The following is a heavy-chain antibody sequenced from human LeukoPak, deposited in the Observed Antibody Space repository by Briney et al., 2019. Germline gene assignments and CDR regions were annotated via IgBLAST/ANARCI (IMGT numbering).Heavy chain of an antibody. CDR2: ISSSGSAI. CDR1: GFTFSSYE. J-gene: IGHJ6*04. Sequence: PGGSLRLSCAASGFTFSSYEMNWVRQAPGKGLEWVSYISSSGSAIYYADSVKGRFTISRDNAKNSLYLQMNSLRAEDTAVYYCARPLSPVVAEIYYYYGMDVWDKGTAVTVSS. CDR3: ARPLSPVVAEIYYYYGMDV. D-gene: IGHD2-15*01. V-gene: IGHV3-48*03.